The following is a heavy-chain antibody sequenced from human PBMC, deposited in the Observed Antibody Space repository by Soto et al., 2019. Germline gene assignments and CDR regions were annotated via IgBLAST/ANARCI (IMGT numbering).Heavy chain of an antibody. CDR1: GSLTSVTNYY. V-gene: IGHV4-4*07. CDR2: FFITGGT. CDR3: ARSLAGTRENWFDP. Sequence: QVQLVESGPRLVRPSETLSLTCSVSGSLTSVTNYYWAWIRQPAGKGLEWIGRFFITGGTKVNPSLRSRATMSLDASKNHFSLRLTSVTAADTAIYYCARSLAGTRENWFDPWGQGILVTVSS. D-gene: IGHD1-1*01. J-gene: IGHJ5*02.